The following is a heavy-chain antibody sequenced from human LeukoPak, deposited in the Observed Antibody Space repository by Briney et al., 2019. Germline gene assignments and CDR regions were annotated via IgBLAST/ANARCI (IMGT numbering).Heavy chain of an antibody. Sequence: GGSLRLSCAASGFTFSSYAMSWVRQAPGKGLEWVSAISGSGGSTYYADSVKGRFTISRDNAKNSLYLQMNSLRAEDTALYHCARAVYYDFWSGSPDDASDIWGQGTMVTVSS. V-gene: IGHV3-23*01. J-gene: IGHJ3*02. D-gene: IGHD3-3*01. CDR3: ARAVYYDFWSGSPDDASDI. CDR1: GFTFSSYA. CDR2: ISGSGGST.